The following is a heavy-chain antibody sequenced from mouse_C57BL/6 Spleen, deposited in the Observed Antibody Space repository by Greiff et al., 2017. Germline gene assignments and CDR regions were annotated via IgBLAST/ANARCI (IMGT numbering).Heavy chain of an antibody. CDR2: ISDGSRYT. CDR3: AREHVRTPYYARDY. J-gene: IGHJ4*01. V-gene: IGHV5-4*01. D-gene: IGHD5-1*01. Sequence: EVKVVESGGGLVKPGGSLKLSCAASGFTFSSYAMSWVRQTPEKRLEWVATISDGSRYTYYPDNVKGRFTITRDNAKNNLYLQIGNLKSEDTAMYYCAREHVRTPYYARDYWGQGTSVTVAS. CDR1: GFTFSSYA.